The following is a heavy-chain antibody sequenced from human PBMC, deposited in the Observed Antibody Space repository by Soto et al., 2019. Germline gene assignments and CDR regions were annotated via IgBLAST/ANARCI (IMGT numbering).Heavy chain of an antibody. V-gene: IGHV4-59*08. Sequence: SETLSLTCTVSGGSISSYYWSWIRQPPGKGLEWIGYIYYSGSTNYNPSLKSRVAISVDTSKNQFSLKLSSVTAADTAVYYCARHSCSSCLSVSWGQGTLVTVSS. J-gene: IGHJ5*02. D-gene: IGHD6-13*01. CDR3: ARHSCSSCLSVS. CDR2: IYYSGST. CDR1: GGSISSYY.